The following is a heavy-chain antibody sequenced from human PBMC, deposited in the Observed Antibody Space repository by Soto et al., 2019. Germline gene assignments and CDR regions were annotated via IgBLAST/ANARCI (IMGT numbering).Heavy chain of an antibody. CDR2: IFHTGTT. D-gene: IGHD6-6*01. J-gene: IGHJ5*02. Sequence: SETLSLTCTVSGEYISSGYHWAWIRQPPGKGLEWIASIFHTGTTYYNPSFKSRVTISVDTSANQFALKLSSVTAADTAVYYCARGGYSSSSCDWFDPWGQGTLVTVS. CDR3: ARGGYSSSSCDWFDP. V-gene: IGHV4-38-2*02. CDR1: GEYISSGYH.